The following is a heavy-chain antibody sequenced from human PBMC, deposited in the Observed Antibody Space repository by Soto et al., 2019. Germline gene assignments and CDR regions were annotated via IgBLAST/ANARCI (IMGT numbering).Heavy chain of an antibody. CDR2: INPSGGIT. J-gene: IGHJ6*03. CDR1: GYTFTSYY. V-gene: IGHV1-46*03. D-gene: IGHD3-10*02. CDR3: ARDCSGSTNYYFYYMDV. Sequence: QVQLVQSGAEVKKPGASVKVSCKASGYTFTSYYIHWVRQAPGQGLEWMGIINPSGGITTYAQKFQGRVTMSRDTSTSTVNMELSSLRYEDTAVYYCARDCSGSTNYYFYYMDVWGKGTTVTVSS.